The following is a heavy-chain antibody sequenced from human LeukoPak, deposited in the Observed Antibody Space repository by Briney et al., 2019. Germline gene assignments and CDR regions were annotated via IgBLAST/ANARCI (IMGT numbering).Heavy chain of an antibody. J-gene: IGHJ5*02. D-gene: IGHD2-15*01. V-gene: IGHV3-21*01. CDR3: ARDGVPIRYCSGGSCSGNWFDP. Sequence: GGSLRLSCAASGFTFSSYSMNWLRQAPGKGLEGVSSISSSSSYIYCADSVKGRFTISRDNAKKSLYLQMNSLRAEDTAVYYCARDGVPIRYCSGGSCSGNWFDPWGQGTLVTVSS. CDR2: ISSSSSYI. CDR1: GFTFSSYS.